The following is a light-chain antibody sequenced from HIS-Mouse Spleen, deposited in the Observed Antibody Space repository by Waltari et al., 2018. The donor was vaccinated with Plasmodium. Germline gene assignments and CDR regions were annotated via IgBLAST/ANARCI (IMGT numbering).Light chain of an antibody. CDR2: GAS. V-gene: IGKV3-15*01. Sequence: EIVMTQSPATLSVSPGERATLSCRASQSVSSNLTWYQQKPGQDPRLLLYGASTRATGIPARFSGSGSGTEFTLTISSLQSEDFAVYYCQQYNNWSFTFGPGTKVDIK. CDR1: QSVSSN. J-gene: IGKJ3*01. CDR3: QQYNNWSFT.